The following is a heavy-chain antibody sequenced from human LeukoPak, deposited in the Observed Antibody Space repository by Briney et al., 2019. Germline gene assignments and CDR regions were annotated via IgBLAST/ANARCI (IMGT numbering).Heavy chain of an antibody. D-gene: IGHD3-10*01. CDR1: GFTFSSYG. Sequence: QPGRSLRLSCAASGFTFSSYGMHWVRQAPGKGLEWVAVISYDGSNKYYADSVKGRFTISRDNSKNTLYLQMNSLRAEDTAVYYCATLWSGPPYWGQGTLVTVSS. J-gene: IGHJ4*02. CDR2: ISYDGSNK. V-gene: IGHV3-30*03. CDR3: ATLWSGPPY.